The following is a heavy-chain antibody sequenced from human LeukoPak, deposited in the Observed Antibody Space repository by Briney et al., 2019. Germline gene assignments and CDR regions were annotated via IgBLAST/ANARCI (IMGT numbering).Heavy chain of an antibody. CDR2: ISSSGSTI. V-gene: IGHV3-48*03. D-gene: IGHD3-22*01. CDR1: GFTFSSYE. Sequence: PGGSLRLFCAASGFTFSSYEMNWVRQAPGKGLEWVSYISSSGSTIYYADSVKGRFTISRDNAKNSLYLQMNSLRAEDTAVYYCARDRGGYYDSSGSLPGGYWGQGTLVTVSS. CDR3: ARDRGGYYDSSGSLPGGY. J-gene: IGHJ4*02.